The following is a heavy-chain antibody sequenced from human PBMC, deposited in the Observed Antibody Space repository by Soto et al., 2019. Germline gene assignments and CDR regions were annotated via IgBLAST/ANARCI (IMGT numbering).Heavy chain of an antibody. V-gene: IGHV3-74*01. CDR3: ARDQKVPVPSTLDS. D-gene: IGHD3-10*02. CDR2: ISSDGTDV. Sequence: EVQLVESGGGLVQPGGSLRLSCAASGFTLSSYWMHGVRQAPGRELMWVSRISSDGTDVLHADSVKGRFTISRDNARNTVDLQMNSLRAENTAVYFCARDQKVPVPSTLDSCGQGTLVAVSS. J-gene: IGHJ4*02. CDR1: GFTLSSYW.